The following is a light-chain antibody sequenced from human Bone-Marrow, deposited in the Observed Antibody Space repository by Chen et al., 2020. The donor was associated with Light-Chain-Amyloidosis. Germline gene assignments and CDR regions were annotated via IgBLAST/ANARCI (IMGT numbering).Light chain of an antibody. CDR2: ANT. J-gene: IGLJ2*01. CDR1: SSNIGAGYD. CDR3: QSYDSKLDVV. Sequence: QSVLTQPPSVSGAPGHRGTISCTGTSSNIGAGYDVHWYQQLPGAAPKLLISANTNRPAGVPDRFSGSTSGTSASLAITGLQADDEADYYCQSYDSKLDVVFGGGTK. V-gene: IGLV1-40*01.